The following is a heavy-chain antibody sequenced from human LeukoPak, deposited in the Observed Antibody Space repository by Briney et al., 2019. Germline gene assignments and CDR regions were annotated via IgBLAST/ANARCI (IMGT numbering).Heavy chain of an antibody. V-gene: IGHV4-4*07. D-gene: IGHD6-13*01. J-gene: IGHJ4*02. CDR3: ARGLIAAAGTTYYFDY. CDR1: GGSISSCC. CDR2: IYTSGST. Sequence: SETLSLTCTVSGGSISSCCWSWSWQPARKGPELIGRIYTSGSTNYNPSLKSRVTMSVDTSKTQFSLKLRSVPAADTAVYYCARGLIAAAGTTYYFDYWGQGTLVTVSS.